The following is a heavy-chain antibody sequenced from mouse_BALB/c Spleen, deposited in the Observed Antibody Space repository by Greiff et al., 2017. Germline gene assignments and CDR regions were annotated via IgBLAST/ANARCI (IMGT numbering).Heavy chain of an antibody. V-gene: IGHV5-15*02. CDR2: ISNLAYSI. J-gene: IGHJ3*01. CDR1: GFTFSDYG. CDR3: ARAHYYGSSSWFAY. Sequence: EVQRVESGGGLVQPGGSRKLSCAASGFTFSDYGMAWVRQAPGKGPEWVAFISNLAYSIYYADTVTGRFTISRENAKNTLYLEMSSLRSEDTAMYYCARAHYYGSSSWFAYWGQGTLVTVSA. D-gene: IGHD1-1*01.